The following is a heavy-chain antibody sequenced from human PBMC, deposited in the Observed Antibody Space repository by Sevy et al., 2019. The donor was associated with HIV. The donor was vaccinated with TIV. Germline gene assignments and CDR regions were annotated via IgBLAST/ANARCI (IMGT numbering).Heavy chain of an antibody. J-gene: IGHJ4*02. CDR1: GGSIRSYY. CDR3: AGGGGPRSPPTS. Sequence: SETLSLTCGVSGGSIRSYYWSWIRQPPGKGLEWIGYIYYSGSTNYNPSLKSRVTISADTSKKQFSLKLSSVTAADTAVYYCAGGGGPRSPPTSWGQGTLVTVSS. V-gene: IGHV4-59*13. CDR2: IYYSGST. D-gene: IGHD3-10*01.